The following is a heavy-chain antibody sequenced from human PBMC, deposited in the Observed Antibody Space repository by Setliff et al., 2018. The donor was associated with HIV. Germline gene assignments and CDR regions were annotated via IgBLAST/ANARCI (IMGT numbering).Heavy chain of an antibody. J-gene: IGHJ6*03. CDR3: ARNPRIAVAGTDYYYYMDV. CDR2: INPRGGST. Sequence: ASVKVSCKASGYTFTSYYMHWVRQAPGQGLEWMGIINPRGGSTSYAPKFQGRVTMTRDTSTSTVYMELSRLRSEDPAVSYCARNPRIAVAGTDYYYYMDVWGKGTTVTVSS. CDR1: GYTFTSYY. D-gene: IGHD6-19*01. V-gene: IGHV1-46*01.